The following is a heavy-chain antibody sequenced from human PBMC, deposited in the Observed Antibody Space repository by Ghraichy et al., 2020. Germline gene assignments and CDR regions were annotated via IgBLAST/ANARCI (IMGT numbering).Heavy chain of an antibody. Sequence: SLTCSVSGGSITPYYWSWIRQPPGEGLEWIGQIHYSGTTKYNPSLKSRVTILVDTSKNQFSLKLTSVTAADTAVYFCAKYGSDYAYDYWGQGTLVTVSS. CDR1: GGSITPYY. CDR3: AKYGSDYAYDY. D-gene: IGHD2-2*01. CDR2: IHYSGTT. J-gene: IGHJ4*02. V-gene: IGHV4-59*03.